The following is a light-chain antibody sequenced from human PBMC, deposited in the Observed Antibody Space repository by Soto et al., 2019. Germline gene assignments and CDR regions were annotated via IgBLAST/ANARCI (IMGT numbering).Light chain of an antibody. CDR1: QTVSSY. V-gene: IGKV3-11*01. CDR2: DAS. J-gene: IGKJ4*01. CDR3: QQRSDWTST. Sequence: EIVLTQSPATLSLSPGDRATLSCRASQTVSSYLAWYQQKPGQAPRLLIYDASSRATGIPARFSGSGSGTDFTLTITSLEPEDFAVYYCQQRSDWTSTFGGGTKVDIK.